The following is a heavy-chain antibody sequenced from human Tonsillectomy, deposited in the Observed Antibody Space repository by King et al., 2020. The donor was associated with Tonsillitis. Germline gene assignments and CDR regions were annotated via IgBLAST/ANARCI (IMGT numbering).Heavy chain of an antibody. Sequence: VQLVESGGGLVQPGGSLRLSCAASGFTFRSYDMHWVRQATGKGLEWVSAIGTAGDTYYPGSVKGRFTNSRENAKNSLYLQMTSLRAEDTAVYYCARVSYGSGSYDYWGQGTLVTVSS. CDR2: IGTAGDT. CDR1: GFTFRSYD. J-gene: IGHJ4*02. D-gene: IGHD3-10*01. V-gene: IGHV3-13*01. CDR3: ARVSYGSGSYDY.